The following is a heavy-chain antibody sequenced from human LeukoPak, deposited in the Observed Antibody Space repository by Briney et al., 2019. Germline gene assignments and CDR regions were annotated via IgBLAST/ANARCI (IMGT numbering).Heavy chain of an antibody. CDR3: ARAPGSGTWYYYGMDV. J-gene: IGHJ6*02. D-gene: IGHD3-10*01. V-gene: IGHV3-30*03. CDR1: GFGFSDYG. CDR2: MSYDGGET. Sequence: PGGSLRLSCAASGFGFSDYGMHWVRQAPGKGLEWVAGMSYDGGETYYADSVKGRFTISRDNSKNTLYLQMNSLRAEDTAVYYCARAPGSGTWYYYGMDVWGQGTTVTVSS.